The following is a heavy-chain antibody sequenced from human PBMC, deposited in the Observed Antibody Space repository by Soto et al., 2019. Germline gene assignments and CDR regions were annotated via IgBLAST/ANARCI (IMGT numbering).Heavy chain of an antibody. CDR1: GYSFTSYW. CDR3: ARAAIAARARSFDY. Sequence: PGESLKISCKGSGYSFTSYWIGWVLQIPWKGLEWMGIIYPGDSDTRYSPSFQGQVTISADKSITTAYLQWSSLKASDTAMYYCARAAIAARARSFDYWGQGTLVTVSS. D-gene: IGHD6-6*01. CDR2: IYPGDSDT. V-gene: IGHV5-51*01. J-gene: IGHJ4*02.